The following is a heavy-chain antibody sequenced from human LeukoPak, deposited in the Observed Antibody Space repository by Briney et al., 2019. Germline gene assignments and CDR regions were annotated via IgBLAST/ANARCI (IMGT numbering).Heavy chain of an antibody. CDR1: GGSFSGYY. V-gene: IGHV4-34*01. CDR3: AREPYDYVWGSYDY. CDR2: INHSGST. Sequence: SETLSLTCAVYGGSFSGYYWSWIRQPPGKGLEWIGEINHSGSTNYNPSLKSRVTISVDTSKNQFSLKLSSVTAADTAVYYCAREPYDYVWGSYDYWGRGTLVTVSS. J-gene: IGHJ4*02. D-gene: IGHD3-16*01.